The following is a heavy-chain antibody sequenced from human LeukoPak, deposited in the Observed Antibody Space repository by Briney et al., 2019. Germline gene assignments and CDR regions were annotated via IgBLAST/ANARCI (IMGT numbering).Heavy chain of an antibody. CDR1: GYIFTNSA. D-gene: IGHD5-24*01. J-gene: IGHJ5*02. CDR2: INTNTGHP. V-gene: IGHV7-4-1*02. CDR3: ATRADAYNLDP. Sequence: ASVKVSCKASGYIFTNSAMNWVRQAPGQGLEWMGWINTNTGHPTYAQGFTGRFVFSLDTSVSTAYLQISSLKAEGTAMYYCATRADAYNLDPWGQGTLVTVSS.